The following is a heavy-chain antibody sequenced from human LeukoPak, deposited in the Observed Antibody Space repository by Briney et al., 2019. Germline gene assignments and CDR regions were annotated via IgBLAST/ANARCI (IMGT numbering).Heavy chain of an antibody. J-gene: IGHJ6*03. D-gene: IGHD6-13*01. CDR3: AKGPSSNPLGYMDV. V-gene: IGHV3-43D*03. CDR2: ISWDGGST. Sequence: PGGSLRLSCAASGFTFDDYAMRWVRQAPGKGLEWVSFISWDGGSTYYADSVKGRFTISRDNSKNSLYLQMNSLRAEDTALYYCAKGPSSNPLGYMDVWGKGTTVTVSS. CDR1: GFTFDDYA.